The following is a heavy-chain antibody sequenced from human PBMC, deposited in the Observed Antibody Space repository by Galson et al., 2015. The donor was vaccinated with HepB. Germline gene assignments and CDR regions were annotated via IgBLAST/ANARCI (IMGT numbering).Heavy chain of an antibody. Sequence: LRLSCAASGFTFSSYSMNWVRQAPGKGLEWVSSISSSSSYIYYADSVKGRFTISRDNAKNSLYLQMNSLRAEDTAVYYCARDLEIVGATRNAFDIWGQGTMVTVSS. V-gene: IGHV3-21*01. CDR1: GFTFSSYS. J-gene: IGHJ3*02. CDR3: ARDLEIVGATRNAFDI. D-gene: IGHD1-26*01. CDR2: ISSSSSYI.